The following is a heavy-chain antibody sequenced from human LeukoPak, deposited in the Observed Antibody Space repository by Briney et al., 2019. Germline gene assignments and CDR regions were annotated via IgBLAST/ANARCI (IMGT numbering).Heavy chain of an antibody. CDR3: ASHSSTYCSSTSCPKIRDY. Sequence: ASVKVSCKASGGTFSSYAISWVRRAPGQGLEWMGGIIPIFGTANYAQKFQGRVTITADESTSTAYMELSRLRSEDTAVYYCASHSSTYCSSTSCPKIRDYWGQGTLVTVSS. D-gene: IGHD2-2*01. CDR2: IIPIFGTA. J-gene: IGHJ4*02. V-gene: IGHV1-69*13. CDR1: GGTFSSYA.